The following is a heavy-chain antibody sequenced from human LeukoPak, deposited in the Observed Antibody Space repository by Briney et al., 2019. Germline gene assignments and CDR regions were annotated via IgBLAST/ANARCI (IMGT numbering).Heavy chain of an antibody. CDR1: GYTFTSYY. Sequence: ASVKVSCKASGYTFTSYYMHWVRQAPGQGLEWMGIINPSGGSTSYAQKFQGRVTMTRDASTSTVYMELSSLRSEDTAVYYCARDGPSITMVRGVHYFDYWGQGTLVTVSS. CDR2: INPSGGST. J-gene: IGHJ4*02. V-gene: IGHV1-46*01. CDR3: ARDGPSITMVRGVHYFDY. D-gene: IGHD3-10*01.